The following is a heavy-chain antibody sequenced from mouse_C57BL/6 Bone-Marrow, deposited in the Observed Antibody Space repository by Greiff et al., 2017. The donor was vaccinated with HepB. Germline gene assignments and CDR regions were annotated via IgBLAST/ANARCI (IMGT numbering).Heavy chain of an antibody. Sequence: EVQLQESGPGLVKPSQSLSLTCSVTGYSITSGYYWNWIRQFPGNKLEWMGYISYDGSNNYNPSLKNRISITRDTSKNQFFLKLNSVTTEDTATYYCARGGYYSNYVGYWGQGTTLTVSS. V-gene: IGHV3-6*01. D-gene: IGHD2-5*01. J-gene: IGHJ2*01. CDR2: ISYDGSN. CDR1: GYSITSGYY. CDR3: ARGGYYSNYVGY.